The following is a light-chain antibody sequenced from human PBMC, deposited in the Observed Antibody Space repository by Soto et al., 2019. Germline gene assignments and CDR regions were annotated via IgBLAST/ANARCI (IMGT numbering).Light chain of an antibody. V-gene: IGLV1-40*01. CDR3: QSYDSSLRGSL. CDR1: SSNIGAGYD. J-gene: IGLJ2*01. Sequence: QSVLTQPPSVPAAPGQRVTISCTGSSSNIGAGYDVHWYQHLPGTAPKLLIYANRGRPSGVPDRFSGSKSGTSASLGITGVQDEDEADYYCQSYDSSLRGSLFGGGTKLTVL. CDR2: ANR.